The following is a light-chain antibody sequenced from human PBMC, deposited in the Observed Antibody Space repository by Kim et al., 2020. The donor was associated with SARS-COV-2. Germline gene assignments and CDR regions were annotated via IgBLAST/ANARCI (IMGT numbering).Light chain of an antibody. CDR2: EVS. Sequence: GQSITITCTGTSSDVGGYNLVSWYQQHPGKAPKLMIYEVSKRPSGVSNRFSGSKSGNTASLTISGLQAEDEADYYCCSYAGSSTFAFGGGTQLTVL. J-gene: IGLJ2*01. CDR3: CSYAGSSTFA. CDR1: SSDVGGYNL. V-gene: IGLV2-23*02.